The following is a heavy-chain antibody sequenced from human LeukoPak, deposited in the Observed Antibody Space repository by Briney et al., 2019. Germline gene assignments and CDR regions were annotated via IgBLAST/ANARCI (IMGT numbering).Heavy chain of an antibody. D-gene: IGHD6-13*01. J-gene: IGHJ6*03. V-gene: IGHV3-11*04. CDR2: ISSSGSTI. CDR1: GFTFSDYY. Sequence: PGGSLRLSCAASGFTFSDYYMSWIRQAPGKGLEWVSYISSSGSTIYYADSVKGRFTISRDNAKNSLYLQMNSLRAEDTAVYYCARNDGSSWPSYCYYYMDVWGKGTTVTVSS. CDR3: ARNDGSSWPSYCYYYMDV.